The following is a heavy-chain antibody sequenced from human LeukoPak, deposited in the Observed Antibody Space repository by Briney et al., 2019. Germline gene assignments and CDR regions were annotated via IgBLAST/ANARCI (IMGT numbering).Heavy chain of an antibody. J-gene: IGHJ4*02. CDR3: ARGRIAARPILFLIDEGDDY. CDR2: IWYDGSNK. Sequence: SGGSLRLSCAASGFTFSSYGMHWVRQAPGKGLEWVAVIWYDGSNKYYADSVKGRFTISRDNSKNTLYLQMNSLRSEDTAVYYCARGRIAARPILFLIDEGDDYWGQGTLVTVSS. CDR1: GFTFSSYG. D-gene: IGHD6-6*01. V-gene: IGHV3-33*01.